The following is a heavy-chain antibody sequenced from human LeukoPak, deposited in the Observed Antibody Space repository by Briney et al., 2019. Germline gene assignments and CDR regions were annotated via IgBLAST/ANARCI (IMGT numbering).Heavy chain of an antibody. Sequence: PGGSLRPSCAASGFTFSSYAMSWVRQAPGTGLDWVSAISGSGGNTYYADSVKGRFTISRDNSKNTLYLQMNSLRAEDTAVYYCAKDQYGGNPQYYFDYWGQGTLVTVSS. CDR3: AKDQYGGNPQYYFDY. D-gene: IGHD4-23*01. V-gene: IGHV3-23*01. CDR2: ISGSGGNT. CDR1: GFTFSSYA. J-gene: IGHJ4*02.